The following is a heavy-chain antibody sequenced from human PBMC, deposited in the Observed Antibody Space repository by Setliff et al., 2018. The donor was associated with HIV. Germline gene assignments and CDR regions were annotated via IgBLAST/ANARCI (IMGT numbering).Heavy chain of an antibody. V-gene: IGHV2-70*12. CDR2: IYWNNNK. J-gene: IGHJ4*02. D-gene: IGHD1-1*01. CDR1: GGSISSSSYY. Sequence: TLSLTCTVSGGSISSSSYYWGWIRQSPGKGLEWLAFIYWNNNKHYSTSLKTRLTVTKDTSKNRVVFTMTNMGPVDTATYYCAYSSRQLRGPYFDFWGQGTPVTVSS. CDR3: AYSSRQLRGPYFDF.